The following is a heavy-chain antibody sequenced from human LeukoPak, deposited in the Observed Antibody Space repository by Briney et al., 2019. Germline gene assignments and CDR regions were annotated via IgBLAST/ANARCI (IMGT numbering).Heavy chain of an antibody. Sequence: GGSLRLSCAASGFTFNSYAMSWVRQAPGKGLEWVSGISGSGGTTYYADSVQGRFTISRDNSKNTVYLQMNSLRAEDTAVYYCAKSRGGWYAFDSWGQGTLVTVSS. V-gene: IGHV3-23*01. CDR3: AKSRGGWYAFDS. J-gene: IGHJ4*02. D-gene: IGHD6-19*01. CDR2: ISGSGGTT. CDR1: GFTFNSYA.